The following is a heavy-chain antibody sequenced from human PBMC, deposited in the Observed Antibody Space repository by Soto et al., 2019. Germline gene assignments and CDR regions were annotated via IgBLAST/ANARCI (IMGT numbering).Heavy chain of an antibody. J-gene: IGHJ4*02. D-gene: IGHD3-22*01. CDR1: GYTFTSYG. CDR3: ARSGYDSSGYYG. V-gene: IGHV1-18*01. CDR2: ISAYNGNT. Sequence: ASVKVYRNASGYTFTSYGISLVRQAPGQGLEWMGWISAYNGNTNYAQKLQGRVTMTTDTSTSTAYMELRSLRPDDTAVYYCARSGYDSSGYYGWGQGTLVTVSS.